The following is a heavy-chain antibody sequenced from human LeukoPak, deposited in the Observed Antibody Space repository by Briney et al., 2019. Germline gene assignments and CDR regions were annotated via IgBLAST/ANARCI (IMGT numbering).Heavy chain of an antibody. CDR3: VRRHESRTYSFDK. J-gene: IGHJ4*02. CDR1: GFTFSSYW. CDR2: VFHTGST. Sequence: GSLRLSCAASGFTFSSYWMSWVRQAPGKGLEWIGNVFHTGSTYYNPSLTSRLSISVDTSREQFSLTLSSVTAADTAVYYCVRRHESRTYSFDKWGRGTLVTVSS. D-gene: IGHD3-22*01. V-gene: IGHV4-39*01.